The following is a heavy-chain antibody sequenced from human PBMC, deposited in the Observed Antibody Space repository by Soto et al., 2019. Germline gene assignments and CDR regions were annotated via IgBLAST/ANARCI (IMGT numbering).Heavy chain of an antibody. D-gene: IGHD6-6*01. V-gene: IGHV4-31*03. CDR2: NYYSGIT. CDR1: GGSISSGGYY. CDR3: ARGSSIAGLYYGMDV. Sequence: QVQLQESGPGLVKPSQTLSLTCTVSGGSISSGGYYWTWIRQHPGKGLEWMGYNYYSGITYYNPSPRSRVTXPLAXSXHQFSLKLSSVTAADTAVYYCARGSSIAGLYYGMDVWGQGTTVTVSS. J-gene: IGHJ6*02.